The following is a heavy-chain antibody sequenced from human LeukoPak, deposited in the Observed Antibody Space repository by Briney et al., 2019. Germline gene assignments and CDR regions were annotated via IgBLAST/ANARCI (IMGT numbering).Heavy chain of an antibody. D-gene: IGHD1-14*01. J-gene: IGHJ3*02. CDR1: GFTFDDYA. CDR2: ISWNSGSI. CDR3: AKDISSYNRNRPDAFDI. V-gene: IGHV3-9*01. Sequence: GGSLRLSCAASGFTFDDYAMHWVRHAPGKGLEWVSGISWNSGSIGYADSVKGRFTISRDNAKNSLYLQMNSLRAEDTALYYCAKDISSYNRNRPDAFDIWGQGTMVTVSS.